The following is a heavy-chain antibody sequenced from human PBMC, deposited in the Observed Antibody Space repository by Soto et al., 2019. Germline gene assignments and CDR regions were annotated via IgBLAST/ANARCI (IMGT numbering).Heavy chain of an antibody. CDR2: ISYDGSNK. CDR1: GFTFSSYA. V-gene: IGHV3-30-3*01. Sequence: GGSLRLSCAASGFTFSSYAMHWVRQAPGKGLEWVAVISYDGSNKYYADSVKGRFTISRDNSKNTLYLQMNSLRAEDTAVYYCARVGPEEGIVLVPAAMDGMDVWGQGTTVTVSS. CDR3: ARVGPEEGIVLVPAAMDGMDV. D-gene: IGHD2-2*01. J-gene: IGHJ6*02.